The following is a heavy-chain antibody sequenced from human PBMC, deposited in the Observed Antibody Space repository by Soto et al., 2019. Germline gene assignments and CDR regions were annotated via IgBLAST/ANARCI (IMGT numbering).Heavy chain of an antibody. CDR1: GGSFSGYN. Sequence: SETLSLTCAVYGGSFSGYNWSWIRQPPGKGLEWIGEINHSGSTNYNPSLKSRVTISVDTSKNQFSLKLSSVTAADTAVYYCARSSYGYSVFDYWGHGTLVTHSS. J-gene: IGHJ4*03. CDR3: ARSSYGYSVFDY. V-gene: IGHV4-34*01. CDR2: INHSGST. D-gene: IGHD5-18*01.